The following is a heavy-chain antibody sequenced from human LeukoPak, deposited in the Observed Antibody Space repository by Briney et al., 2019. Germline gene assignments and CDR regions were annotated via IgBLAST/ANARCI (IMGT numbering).Heavy chain of an antibody. CDR1: GFTFSSYS. V-gene: IGHV3-21*01. J-gene: IGHJ4*02. CDR2: ISSSSSYI. Sequence: GGSLRLSCAASGFTFSSYSMNWVRQAPGKGLEWVSSISSSSSYIYYADSVKGRLTISRDNAKNSLYLQMNSLRAEDTAVYYCARDEQSLYYDSSGYWGQGTLVTVSS. D-gene: IGHD3-22*01. CDR3: ARDEQSLYYDSSGY.